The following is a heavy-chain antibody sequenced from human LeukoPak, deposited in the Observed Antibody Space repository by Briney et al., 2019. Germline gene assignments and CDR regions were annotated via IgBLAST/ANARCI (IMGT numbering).Heavy chain of an antibody. CDR3: ARLYVLMVYAKRNYYYYGMDV. V-gene: IGHV4-31*03. CDR2: IYYSGST. D-gene: IGHD2-8*01. Sequence: PSETLSLTCTVSGGSISSGGYYWSWIRQHPGKGLEWIGYIYYSGSTYYNPSLKSRVTISVDTSKNQFSLKLSSVTAADTAVYYCARLYVLMVYAKRNYYYYGMDVWGQGTTVTVSS. CDR1: GGSISSGGYY. J-gene: IGHJ6*02.